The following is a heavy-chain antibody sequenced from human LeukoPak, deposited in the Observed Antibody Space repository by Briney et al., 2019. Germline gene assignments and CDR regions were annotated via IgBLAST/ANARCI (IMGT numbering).Heavy chain of an antibody. V-gene: IGHV1-69*01. J-gene: IGHJ6*04. Sequence: AASVKVSCKSSGGTFSSYAISWVRQAPGQGLEWMGGIIPMFRTANYAQKFQGRVTITADVSTSTAYMELSSLRSEDTAVYYCARRVRRGVSHPPHYYYYYAMDVWGKGTTITVSA. CDR3: ARRVRRGVSHPPHYYYYYAMDV. CDR2: IIPMFRTA. CDR1: GGTFSSYA. D-gene: IGHD3-10*01.